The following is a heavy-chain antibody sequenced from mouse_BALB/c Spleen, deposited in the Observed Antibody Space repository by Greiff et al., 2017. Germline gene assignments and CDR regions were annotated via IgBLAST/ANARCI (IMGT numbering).Heavy chain of an antibody. D-gene: IGHD2-5*01. Sequence: QVQLQQSGAELVRPGTSVKVSCKASGYAFTNYLIEWVKQRPGQGLEWIGVINPGSGGTNYNEKFKGKATLTADKSSSTTYMQLSSLTSDDSAVYFCARSRVTRYAMDYWGQGTSVTVSS. CDR3: ARSRVTRYAMDY. J-gene: IGHJ4*01. CDR2: INPGSGGT. CDR1: GYAFTNYL. V-gene: IGHV1-54*01.